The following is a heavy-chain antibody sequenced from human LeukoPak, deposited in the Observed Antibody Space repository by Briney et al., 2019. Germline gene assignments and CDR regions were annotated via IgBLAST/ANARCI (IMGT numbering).Heavy chain of an antibody. CDR3: ATSGGFVLPNAITGNWYMDV. V-gene: IGHV3-21*01. CDR1: GFTFSDYS. J-gene: IGHJ6*03. D-gene: IGHD2-2*01. CDR2: ITSAGGYT. Sequence: GGSLRLSRGASGFTFSDYSMNWVRQAPGKGLAWVASITSAGGYTYYADSLQGRFTISRDNAQNSLFLQMNSLRAEDTAVYFCATSGGFVLPNAITGNWYMDVWGRGTSVTVSS.